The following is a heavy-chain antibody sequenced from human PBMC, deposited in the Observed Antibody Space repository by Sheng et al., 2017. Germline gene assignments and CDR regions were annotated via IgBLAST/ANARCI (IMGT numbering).Heavy chain of an antibody. CDR2: INSDGSST. CDR3: AREGGLKRWLQFGAFDI. V-gene: IGHV3-74*01. CDR1: GFTFSSYW. D-gene: IGHD5-12*01. Sequence: EVQLVESGGGLVQPGGSLRLSCAASGFTFSSYWMHWVRQAPGKGLVWVSRINSDGSSTSYADSVKGRFTISRDNAKNTLYLQMNSLRAEDTAVYYCAREGGLKRWLQFGAFDIWGQGTMVTVSS. J-gene: IGHJ3*02.